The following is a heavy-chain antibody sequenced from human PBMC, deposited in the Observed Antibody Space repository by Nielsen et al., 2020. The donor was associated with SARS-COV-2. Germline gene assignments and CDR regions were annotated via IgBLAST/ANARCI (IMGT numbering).Heavy chain of an antibody. Sequence: SETLSLTCAVHGASFTAYHWSWIRQSPGRGLEWIGEINHNGRANYNPSLKSRVMMSVDTSKGHFSLDVTSVTAADTAVYFCVRVLAAGSGSYYHPTFDYWGQGSQVTVSS. D-gene: IGHD3-10*01. J-gene: IGHJ4*02. CDR3: VRVLAAGSGSYYHPTFDY. V-gene: IGHV4-34*01. CDR1: GASFTAYH. CDR2: INHNGRA.